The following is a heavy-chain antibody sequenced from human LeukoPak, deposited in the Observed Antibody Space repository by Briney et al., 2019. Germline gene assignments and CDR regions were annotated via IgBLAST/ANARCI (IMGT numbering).Heavy chain of an antibody. J-gene: IGHJ4*02. CDR3: ARGEEKATITGLDS. D-gene: IGHD5-24*01. V-gene: IGHV3-21*01. Sequence: GGSLRLSCAAAGFSFSNYDMHWVRQAPGKGLEWVSAISSGSTYISYADSVKGPFTVSRDNAENSLFLHMNGLRAEDTAVYFCARGEEKATITGLDSWGQGTLVTVSS. CDR2: ISSGSTYI. CDR1: GFSFSNYD.